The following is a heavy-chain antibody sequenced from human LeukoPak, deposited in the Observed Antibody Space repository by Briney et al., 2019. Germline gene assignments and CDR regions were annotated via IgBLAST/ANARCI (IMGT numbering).Heavy chain of an antibody. D-gene: IGHD5-18*01. Sequence: GGSLRLPCAASGFTFSDYYMSWIRQAPGKGLEWVSYISSSGSTIYYADSVKGRFTISRDNAKNSLYLQMNSLRAEDTAVYYCARAPYETAMVQDYFDYWGQGTLVTVSS. CDR2: ISSSGSTI. CDR1: GFTFSDYY. J-gene: IGHJ4*02. V-gene: IGHV3-11*01. CDR3: ARAPYETAMVQDYFDY.